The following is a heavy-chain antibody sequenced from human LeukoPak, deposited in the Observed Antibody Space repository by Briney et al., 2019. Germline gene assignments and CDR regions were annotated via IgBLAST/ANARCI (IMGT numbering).Heavy chain of an antibody. J-gene: IGHJ3*01. D-gene: IGHD1-20*01. CDR3: ARAGLTGSKVAFDV. CDR2: INTDTGNP. V-gene: IGHV7-4-1*02. CDR1: GYTFTSYP. Sequence: GASVKVSCKSSGYTFTSYPMNWVRQAPGQGLEWMGWINTDTGNPTYAQGFTGRFVFSLDTSLSTAYLQITSLKAEDTAVYFCARAGLTGSKVAFDVWGQGTMVTVSS.